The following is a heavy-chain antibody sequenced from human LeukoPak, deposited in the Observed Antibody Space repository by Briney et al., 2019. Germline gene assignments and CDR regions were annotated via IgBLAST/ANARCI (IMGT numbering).Heavy chain of an antibody. CDR3: ATRPYFHH. Sequence: GGSLRLSCASCVFTFSSYSMNWLRQAPGKGLEWVSYISSSSSYIYYADSVKGRFTISRDNAKNSLYLQMNSLRAEDTAVYYCATRPYFHHWGQGTLVTVSS. CDR1: VFTFSSYS. CDR2: ISSSSSYI. V-gene: IGHV3-21*01. D-gene: IGHD6-6*01. J-gene: IGHJ1*01.